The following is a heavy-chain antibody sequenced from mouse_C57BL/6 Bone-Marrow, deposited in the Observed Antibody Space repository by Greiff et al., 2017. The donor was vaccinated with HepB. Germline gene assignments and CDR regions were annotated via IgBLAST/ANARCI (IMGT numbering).Heavy chain of an antibody. CDR3: TITTVAPSGFDY. V-gene: IGHV6-3*01. CDR1: GFTFSNYW. CDR2: IRLKSDNYAT. D-gene: IGHD1-1*01. Sequence: EVQGVESGGGLVQPGGSMKLSCVASGFTFSNYWMNWVRQSPEKGLEWVAQIRLKSDNYATHYAESVKGRFTISRDDSKSSVYLQMNNLRAEDTGIYYCTITTVAPSGFDYWGQGTTLTVSS. J-gene: IGHJ2*01.